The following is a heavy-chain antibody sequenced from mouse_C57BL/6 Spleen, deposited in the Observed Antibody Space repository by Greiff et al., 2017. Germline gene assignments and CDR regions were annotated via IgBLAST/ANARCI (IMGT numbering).Heavy chain of an antibody. J-gene: IGHJ2*01. CDR1: GYTFTSYT. CDR2: INPSSGYT. D-gene: IGHD6-1*01. CDR3: AGLYVGYFDY. V-gene: IGHV1-4*01. Sequence: VKLMESGAELVRPGASVKMSCTASGYTFTSYTMHWVKQRPGQGLEWIGYINPSSGYTKYNEKFKDKVTLTADKYSSTAYMQLSSLTSEDSAVYYCAGLYVGYFDYWGQGTTLTVSS.